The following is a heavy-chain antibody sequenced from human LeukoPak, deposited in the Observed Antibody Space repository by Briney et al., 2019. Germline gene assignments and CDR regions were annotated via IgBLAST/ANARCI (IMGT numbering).Heavy chain of an antibody. V-gene: IGHV3-21*05. CDR3: VISHTSMMAVVKGGGFDV. Sequence: GGSLRLSCATSGFIFTDYTMNWARRAPGKGLEWISYIDTDSVHIFYADSVKGRFTVSRDNAKKSHYLQMSSLRAEDTAVYYCVISHTSMMAVVKGGGFDVWGQGTMVTVSS. CDR2: IDTDSVHI. D-gene: IGHD3-22*01. CDR1: GFIFTDYT. J-gene: IGHJ3*01.